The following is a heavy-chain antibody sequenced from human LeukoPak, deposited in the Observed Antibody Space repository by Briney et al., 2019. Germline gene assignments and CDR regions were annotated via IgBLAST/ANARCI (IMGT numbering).Heavy chain of an antibody. D-gene: IGHD1-26*01. CDR3: ARPPGDY. V-gene: IGHV3-7*01. Sequence: GGSLRLSCAASGFTFSTYGMSWVRQAPGKGLEWVANIKQDGSEKHYVDSVKGRFTISRDNAKNSLFLQMNSLRAEDTAVYYCARPPGDYWGQGTLVTVSS. J-gene: IGHJ4*02. CDR2: IKQDGSEK. CDR1: GFTFSTYG.